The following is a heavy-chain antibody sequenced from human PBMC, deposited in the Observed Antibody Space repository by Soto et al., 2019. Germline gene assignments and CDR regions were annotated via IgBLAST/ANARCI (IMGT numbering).Heavy chain of an antibody. V-gene: IGHV3-23*01. D-gene: IGHD3-10*02. CDR1: GFTFSSYA. CDR2: ISGSGGST. Sequence: EVQLLESGGGLVQPGGSLRLSCAASGFTFSSYAMSWVRQAPGKGLEWVSTISGSGGSTYYADSVKGQFTISRDNSKNTLYLPMNSLRAEDTAVYYCATIFRGGTDYWGQGTLVTVSS. CDR3: ATIFRGGTDY. J-gene: IGHJ4*02.